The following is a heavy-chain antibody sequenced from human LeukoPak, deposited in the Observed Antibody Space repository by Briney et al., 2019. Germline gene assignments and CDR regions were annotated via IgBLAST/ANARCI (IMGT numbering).Heavy chain of an antibody. V-gene: IGHV4-39*01. D-gene: IGHD3-22*01. CDR3: AIYDSSGYYPPVDY. J-gene: IGHJ4*02. Sequence: SETLSLTCTVSGGSISSSSYYWGWIRQPPGKGLEWIGSIYYSGSTYYNPSLKSRVTISVDTSKNQFSLKLSSVTAADTAVYYCAIYDSSGYYPPVDYWGQGTLVTVSS. CDR2: IYYSGST. CDR1: GGSISSSSYY.